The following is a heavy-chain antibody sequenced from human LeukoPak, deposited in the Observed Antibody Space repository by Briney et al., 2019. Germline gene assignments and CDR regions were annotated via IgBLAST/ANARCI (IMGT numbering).Heavy chain of an antibody. CDR1: GFTFSSYA. J-gene: IGHJ4*02. D-gene: IGHD6-13*01. CDR2: IKQDGSEK. CDR3: ASWEGSSWFDY. Sequence: QPGGSLRLSCAASGFTFSSYAMSWVRQAPGKGLEWVANIKQDGSEKDYVDSVKGRFTISRDNAKKSLYLEMNSLRVEDTAVYYCASWEGSSWFDYWGQGTLVTVSS. V-gene: IGHV3-7*03.